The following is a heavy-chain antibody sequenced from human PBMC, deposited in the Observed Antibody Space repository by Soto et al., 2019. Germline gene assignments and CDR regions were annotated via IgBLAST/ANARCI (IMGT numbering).Heavy chain of an antibody. Sequence: GESLKISCKVSGRTFTNHWIAWVRQMPGKGLEWMGIIYPGDSDARYSPSFAGQVTISVDKSITTAYLHWSSLEASDSAVYYCARQGDMAATPADAFDIWGQGTWVTVSS. V-gene: IGHV5-51*01. CDR1: GRTFTNHW. J-gene: IGHJ3*02. D-gene: IGHD6-19*01. CDR2: IYPGDSDA. CDR3: ARQGDMAATPADAFDI.